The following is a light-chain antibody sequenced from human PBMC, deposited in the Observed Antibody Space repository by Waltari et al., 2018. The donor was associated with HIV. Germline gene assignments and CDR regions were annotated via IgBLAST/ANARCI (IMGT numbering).Light chain of an antibody. V-gene: IGKV4-1*01. CDR2: WAS. CDR3: QQYHTTPLT. J-gene: IGKJ4*01. Sequence: DIVMTQSPDSLAVSLGGRDTVHCKSSPSLLESSINKYFLAWYQQKPGQPPKILVYWASARESGVPDRFSGGGAETNFTLTINSLKAEDVAVYYCQQYHTTPLTFGGGTRVEIK. CDR1: PSLLESSINKYF.